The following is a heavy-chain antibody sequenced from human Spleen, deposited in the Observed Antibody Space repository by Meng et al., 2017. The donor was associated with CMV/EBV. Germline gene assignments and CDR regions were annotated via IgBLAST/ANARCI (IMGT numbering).Heavy chain of an antibody. D-gene: IGHD1-26*01. CDR3: AKDLPFHKFLSCGATCKTY. V-gene: IGHV3-23*01. J-gene: IGHJ4*02. Sequence: GESLKISCTASGFTFTNYAMGWVRQDPGKGLEWVSTISGSGDTTSYTDSVKGRFTISRDNSKNTLYLQMNNLRVEDTALYYCAKDLPFHKFLSCGATCKTYWGQGTLVTVSS. CDR2: ISGSGDTT. CDR1: GFTFTNYA.